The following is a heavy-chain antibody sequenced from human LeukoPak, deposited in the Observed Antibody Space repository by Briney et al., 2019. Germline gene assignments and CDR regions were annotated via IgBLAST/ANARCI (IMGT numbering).Heavy chain of an antibody. CDR2: IHYSGST. J-gene: IGHJ4*02. CDR3: ARGRDGYKRFDY. D-gene: IGHD5-24*01. V-gene: IGHV4-59*01. CDR1: GDSISSYY. Sequence: SETLSLTCTVSGDSISSYYWSWIRQPPGEGLEWIGYIHYSGSTNYNPSLKSRVTISVDTSKNQFSLKLSSVTAADTAVYYCARGRDGYKRFDYWGQGTLVTVSS.